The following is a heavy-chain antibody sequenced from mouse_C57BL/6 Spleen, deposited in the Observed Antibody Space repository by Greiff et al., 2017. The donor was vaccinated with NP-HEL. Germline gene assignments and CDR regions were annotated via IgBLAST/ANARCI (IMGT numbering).Heavy chain of an antibody. D-gene: IGHD1-1*01. J-gene: IGHJ1*03. Sequence: KQPGAELVKPGASVKVSCKASGYTFTSYWMHWVKQRPGQGLEWIGRIHPSDSDTNYNQKFKGKATLTVDKSSSTAYMQLSSLTSEDSAVYYCAIEGNYYGSRWYFDVWGTGTTVTVSS. CDR2: IHPSDSDT. CDR3: AIEGNYYGSRWYFDV. V-gene: IGHV1-74*01. CDR1: GYTFTSYW.